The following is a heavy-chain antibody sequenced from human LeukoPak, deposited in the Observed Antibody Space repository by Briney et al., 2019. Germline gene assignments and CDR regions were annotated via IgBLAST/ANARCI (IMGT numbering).Heavy chain of an antibody. CDR2: INPNSGGT. J-gene: IGHJ6*03. Sequence: ASVKVSCKASGYTFTGYYMHWVRQAPGQGLEWMGWINPNSGGTNYAQKFQGRVTMTRDTSISTAYMELSRLRSDDTAVYYCARDFLSSPTKYYYYMDVWGKGTTVTVSS. D-gene: IGHD3-16*02. V-gene: IGHV1-2*02. CDR3: ARDFLSSPTKYYYYMDV. CDR1: GYTFTGYY.